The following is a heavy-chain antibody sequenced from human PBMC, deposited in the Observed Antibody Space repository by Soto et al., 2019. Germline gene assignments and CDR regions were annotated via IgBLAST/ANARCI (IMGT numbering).Heavy chain of an antibody. CDR3: AKNYGDYYYYGLDV. V-gene: IGHV3-23*01. CDR1: GFTFSSYA. J-gene: IGHJ6*02. D-gene: IGHD4-17*01. Sequence: EVQLLEFGGGLVQPGGSLRLSCAASGFTFSSYAMSWVRQAPGKGLEWVSAISGSGGSTYYADSVKDRFTISRDNSKNTLYLQMNSLRAEDTSVYYCAKNYGDYYYYGLDVWGQGTTVTVSS. CDR2: ISGSGGST.